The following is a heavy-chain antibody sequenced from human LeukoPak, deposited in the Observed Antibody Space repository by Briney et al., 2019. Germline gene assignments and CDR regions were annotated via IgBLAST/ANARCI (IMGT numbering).Heavy chain of an antibody. CDR1: GYTFTSYY. CDR2: INPSGGST. J-gene: IGHJ4*02. D-gene: IGHD4-17*01. V-gene: IGHV1-46*01. CDR3: ARDSYGDYPYYFDY. Sequence: ASVKVSCKASGYTFTSYYMHWVRQAPGQGLEWMGIINPSGGSTSYAQKLQGRVTMTTDTSTSTAYMELRSLRSDDTAVYYCARDSYGDYPYYFDYWGQGTLVTVSS.